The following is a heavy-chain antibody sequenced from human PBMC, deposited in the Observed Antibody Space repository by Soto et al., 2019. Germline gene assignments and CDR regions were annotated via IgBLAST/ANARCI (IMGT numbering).Heavy chain of an antibody. CDR1: GSSLSTSGVG. D-gene: IGHD3-22*01. CDR3: ANDSSGYLGFDY. V-gene: IGHV2-5*02. J-gene: IGHJ4*02. Sequence: SGPTLVNPTQTLTLTCTFSGSSLSTSGVGVGWIRQPPGKALEWLALIYWDDDKRYSPSLKSRLTITKDTSKNQVVLTMTNMDPVDTATYYCANDSSGYLGFDYWGQGTLVTVSS. CDR2: IYWDDDK.